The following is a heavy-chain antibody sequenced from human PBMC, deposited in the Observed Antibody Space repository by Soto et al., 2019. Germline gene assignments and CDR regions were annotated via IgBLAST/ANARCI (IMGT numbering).Heavy chain of an antibody. CDR2: ITGSGGYT. CDR1: GFTFSSYA. D-gene: IGHD3-9*01. CDR3: AKERYYDILTGPENYYYHYGMDV. Sequence: PGGSLRLSCAASGFTFSSYAMSWVRQAPGKGLEWVSDITGSGGYTFYADSVTGRFTISRDNSKNTLYLQMSSLRAEDKAVYYCAKERYYDILTGPENYYYHYGMDVWGQGTTVTVSS. V-gene: IGHV3-23*01. J-gene: IGHJ6*02.